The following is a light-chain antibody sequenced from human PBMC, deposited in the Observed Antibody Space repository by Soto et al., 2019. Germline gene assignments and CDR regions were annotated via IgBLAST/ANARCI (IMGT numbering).Light chain of an antibody. Sequence: QSALTQPASVSGSPGQSIAISCTGTSSDVGAYNYVSWYQQHPGKAPKLMIYDVSNRPSGVSNRFSGSKSGNTASLTISGLQAEDDADYYCCSYTTSSTDVFGTGTKLTVL. CDR3: CSYTTSSTDV. J-gene: IGLJ1*01. V-gene: IGLV2-14*03. CDR2: DVS. CDR1: SSDVGAYNY.